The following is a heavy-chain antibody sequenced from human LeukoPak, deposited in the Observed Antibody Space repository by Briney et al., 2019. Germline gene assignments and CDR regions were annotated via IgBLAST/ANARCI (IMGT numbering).Heavy chain of an antibody. CDR1: GFTVSSNY. V-gene: IGHV3-66*01. CDR3: ARATTSPTYYGGNYFDY. CDR2: IYSGGST. J-gene: IGHJ4*02. Sequence: PGGSLRLSCAASGFTVSSNYMSWVRQAPGKGLEWVSVIYSGGSTYYADSVKGRFTISRDNSKNTLYLQMNSLRAEDTAVYYCARATTSPTYYGGNYFDYWGQGTLVTVSS. D-gene: IGHD4-23*01.